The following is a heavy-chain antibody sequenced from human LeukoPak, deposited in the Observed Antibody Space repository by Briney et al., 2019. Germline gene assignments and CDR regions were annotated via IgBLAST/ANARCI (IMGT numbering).Heavy chain of an antibody. V-gene: IGHV1-69*05. CDR2: IIPIFGTA. J-gene: IGHJ3*02. D-gene: IGHD3-22*01. CDR3: ARDTLGYYYDSRAFDI. CDR1: GGTFSSYA. Sequence: SVKVSCKASGGTFSSYAISWVRQAPGQGLEWMGRIIPIFGTANYAQKFQGRVTITTDESTSTAYMELSSLRSGDTAVYYCARDTLGYYYDSRAFDIWGQGTMVTVSS.